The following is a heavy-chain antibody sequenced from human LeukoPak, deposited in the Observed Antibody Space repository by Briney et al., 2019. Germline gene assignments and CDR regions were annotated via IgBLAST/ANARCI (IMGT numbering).Heavy chain of an antibody. V-gene: IGHV4-39*01. CDR2: SYYSGST. Sequence: SETLSLTCTVSGGSISSSSYYWGWIRQPPGKGLEWIGSSYYSGSTYYNPALKSRVTISVDTSKNQFSLKLSSVTAADTAVYYCARQLGYCSSTSCYADKVDYRGQGTLVTVSS. D-gene: IGHD2-2*01. J-gene: IGHJ4*02. CDR1: GGSISSSSYY. CDR3: ARQLGYCSSTSCYADKVDY.